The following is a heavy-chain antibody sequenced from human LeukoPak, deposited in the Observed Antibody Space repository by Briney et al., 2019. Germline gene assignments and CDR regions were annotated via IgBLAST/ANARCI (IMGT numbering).Heavy chain of an antibody. Sequence: SETLCLSCTASGGSISSYYLSWIRQPAGKGLEWIGRIYSSGSTNYNPSLKSRVTMSLDTSKNQFLLKLSSGTTADTTGDYFVAYYYDSSGYSDYWGQGTLVTVSS. CDR3: VAYYYDSSGYSDY. CDR2: IYSSGST. J-gene: IGHJ4*02. V-gene: IGHV4-4*07. CDR1: GGSISSYY. D-gene: IGHD3-22*01.